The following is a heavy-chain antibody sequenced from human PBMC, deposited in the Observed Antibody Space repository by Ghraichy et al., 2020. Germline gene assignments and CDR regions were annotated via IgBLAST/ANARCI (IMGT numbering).Heavy chain of an antibody. Sequence: GGSLRLSCAVSEFTFDGYPMTWVRQAPGKGLEWVSSLGAGGRSTFYADSVKGRVTISRDKSKRTMYLQMNSLRADDTAVYYCAKEGGRLGEGAFDVWGQGTKVTVSS. CDR2: LGAGGRST. CDR3: AKEGGRLGEGAFDV. J-gene: IGHJ3*01. D-gene: IGHD3-10*01. CDR1: EFTFDGYP. V-gene: IGHV3-23*01.